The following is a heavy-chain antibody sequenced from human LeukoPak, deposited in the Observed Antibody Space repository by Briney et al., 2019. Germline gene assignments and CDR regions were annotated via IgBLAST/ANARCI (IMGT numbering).Heavy chain of an antibody. CDR3: AKGGIAVAGRFDY. CDR1: GFTFSSYE. J-gene: IGHJ4*02. CDR2: ISGSGGST. V-gene: IGHV3-23*01. D-gene: IGHD6-19*01. Sequence: GGSLRLSCAASGFTFSSYEMNWVRQAPGKGLEWVSAISGSGGSTYYADSVKGRFTISRDNSKNTLYLQMNSLRAEDTAVYYCAKGGIAVAGRFDYWGQGTLVTVSS.